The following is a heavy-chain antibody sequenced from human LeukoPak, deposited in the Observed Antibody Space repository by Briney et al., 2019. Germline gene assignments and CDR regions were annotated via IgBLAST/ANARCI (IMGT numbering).Heavy chain of an antibody. J-gene: IGHJ6*03. V-gene: IGHV4-39*01. CDR2: IYYSGST. CDR3: ARHLDTSSWTYYSYYMDV. Sequence: SETLSLTCTVSGGSIGSSSSYWGWIRQPPGKGLEWIGSIYYSGSTYYNPSLKSRVTISVDTSKNQFSLKLSSVTAADTAVYYCARHLDTSSWTYYSYYMDVWGKGTTVTVSS. D-gene: IGHD6-13*01. CDR1: GGSIGSSSSY.